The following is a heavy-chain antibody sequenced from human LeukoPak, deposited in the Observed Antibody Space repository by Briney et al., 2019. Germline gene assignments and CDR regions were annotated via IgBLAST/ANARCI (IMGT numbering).Heavy chain of an antibody. CDR1: GFTFSSYA. CDR2: ISGSGGST. Sequence: GGSLRLSCAASGFTFSSYAMSWVRQAPGKGLEWVSAISGSGGSTYYADSVKGRFTISRDNFKNTLYLQMNSLRAEDTAVYYCAKDHWYSSGAPDWFDPWGQGTLVTVSS. V-gene: IGHV3-23*01. CDR3: AKDHWYSSGAPDWFDP. J-gene: IGHJ5*02. D-gene: IGHD6-25*01.